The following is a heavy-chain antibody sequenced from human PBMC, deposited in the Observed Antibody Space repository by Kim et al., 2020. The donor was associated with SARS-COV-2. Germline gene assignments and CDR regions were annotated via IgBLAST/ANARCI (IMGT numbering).Heavy chain of an antibody. D-gene: IGHD3-22*01. CDR3: ARLPHDSSGYVDS. J-gene: IGHJ4*02. CDR2: VYHSGST. Sequence: SETLSLTCTVSGGSIRSSFNYWGWIRQPPGKGLEWIGSVYHSGSTYDSPSLKSRVTVSVDTSKNEFYLKVTSVTAADTAVYFCARLPHDSSGYVDSWGQGILVTVSS. V-gene: IGHV4-39*01. CDR1: GGSIRSSFNY.